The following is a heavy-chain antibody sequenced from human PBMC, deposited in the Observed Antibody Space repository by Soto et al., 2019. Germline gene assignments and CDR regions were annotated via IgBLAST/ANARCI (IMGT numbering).Heavy chain of an antibody. Sequence: EVQLVESGGGLVQPGGSLRLSCAASGFMFSSHWMYWVRQAPGKGLVWVSRISADGSNTNYADSVKGRFTISRDNARNTLFLQMNSLTAEDTAVYYCARRTDAYNWADYWGQGTLVTVSS. CDR3: ARRTDAYNWADY. V-gene: IGHV3-74*01. CDR2: ISADGSNT. CDR1: GFMFSSHW. D-gene: IGHD1-1*01. J-gene: IGHJ4*02.